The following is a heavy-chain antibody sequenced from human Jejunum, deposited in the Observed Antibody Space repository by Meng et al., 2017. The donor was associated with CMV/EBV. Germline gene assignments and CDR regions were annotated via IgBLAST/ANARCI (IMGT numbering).Heavy chain of an antibody. V-gene: IGHV1-2*02. CDR3: ARADIIIISVY. D-gene: IGHD3-16*01. CDR2: INPNSGTT. CDR1: GYIFTGYY. J-gene: IGHJ4*01. Sequence: KASGYIFTGYYMHWVRQAPGQGLEWMGWINPNSGTTNYAQKFQARITMTRDTSINTGYMELNRLTSDDTAIYYCARADIIIISVYWGQGTLVTVSS.